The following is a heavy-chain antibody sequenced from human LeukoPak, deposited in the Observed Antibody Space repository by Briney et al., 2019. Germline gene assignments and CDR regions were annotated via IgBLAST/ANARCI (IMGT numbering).Heavy chain of an antibody. Sequence: GGSLRLSCTAPGFTFGDYALSWFRQAPGKGLEWLSFIRSKDHGGTTEYAASVKGRFTISRDDSNSIAYLQMNSLIIEDTAVYFCTRDPHYYHGNPHDFWGQGTRVTVSS. CDR1: GFTFGDYA. CDR3: TRDPHYYHGNPHDF. J-gene: IGHJ4*02. V-gene: IGHV3-49*03. D-gene: IGHD4-23*01. CDR2: IRSKDHGGTT.